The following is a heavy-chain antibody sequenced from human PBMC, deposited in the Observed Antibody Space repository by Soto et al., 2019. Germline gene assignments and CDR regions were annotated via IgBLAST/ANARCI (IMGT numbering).Heavy chain of an antibody. J-gene: IGHJ4*02. CDR1: GGSISSSNW. D-gene: IGHD4-4*01. CDR3: ARTGDMTTVTRGFDY. Sequence: PSETLSLTCAVSGGSISSSNWWSWVRQPPGKGLEWIGEIYHSGSTNYNPSLKSRVTISVDKSKNQFSLKQSSVTAADTAVYYCARTGDMTTVTRGFDYWGQGTLVTVSS. CDR2: IYHSGST. V-gene: IGHV4-4*02.